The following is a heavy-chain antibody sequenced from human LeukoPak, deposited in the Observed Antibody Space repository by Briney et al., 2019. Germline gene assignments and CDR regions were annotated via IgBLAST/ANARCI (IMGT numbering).Heavy chain of an antibody. CDR2: ISSSSSYI. CDR1: GFTFSSYS. J-gene: IGHJ4*02. Sequence: PGGSLRLSCAASGFTFSSYSMNWVRQAPGKGLEWVSSISSSSSYIYYADSVKGRFTISRDNAKNSLYLQMNSLRAEDTAVYYCARDLEPYYYDSSGYPDYWGQGTLVTVSS. D-gene: IGHD3-22*01. CDR3: ARDLEPYYYDSSGYPDY. V-gene: IGHV3-21*01.